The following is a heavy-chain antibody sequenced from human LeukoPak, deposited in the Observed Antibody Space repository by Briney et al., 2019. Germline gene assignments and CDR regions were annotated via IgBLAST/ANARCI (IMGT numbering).Heavy chain of an antibody. CDR3: ARGYTMFDY. Sequence: SETLSLTCTVSSGSISNSLWSWIRQPAGKGLEWVGRIHGSGSTNYNPSLKSRVTMSIDTSKNQFSLKLTSVTAADTAIYYCARGYTMFDYWGQGTLVTVSS. CDR2: IHGSGST. D-gene: IGHD5-24*01. J-gene: IGHJ4*02. CDR1: SGSISNSL. V-gene: IGHV4-4*07.